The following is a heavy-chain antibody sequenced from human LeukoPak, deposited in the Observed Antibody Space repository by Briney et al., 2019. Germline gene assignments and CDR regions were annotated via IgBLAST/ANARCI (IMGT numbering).Heavy chain of an antibody. J-gene: IGHJ4*02. CDR3: ARELQYSGNYYGDYDY. CDR1: GFTVSSNY. CDR2: ISSGGST. Sequence: GGSLRLSCAASGFTVSSNYMSWVRQAPGEGMEWVSVISSGGSTYYADSVQGRFTISRDNSKNTLYLQMNSLRAEDTAVYYCARELQYSGNYYGDYDYWGQGTLVTVSS. V-gene: IGHV3-53*01. D-gene: IGHD1-26*01.